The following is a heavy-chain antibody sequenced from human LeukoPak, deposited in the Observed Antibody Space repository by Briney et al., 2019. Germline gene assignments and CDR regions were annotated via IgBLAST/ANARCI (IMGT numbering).Heavy chain of an antibody. Sequence: PSETLSLTCTVSGGSISSSSYYWSWIRQPPGKGLEWIGEINHSGSTNYNPSLKSRVTISVDTSKNQFSLKLSSVTAADTAVYYCARRGYGRSVDYWGQGTLVTVSS. CDR3: ARRGYGRSVDY. J-gene: IGHJ4*02. CDR2: INHSGST. V-gene: IGHV4-39*07. D-gene: IGHD4-17*01. CDR1: GGSISSSSYY.